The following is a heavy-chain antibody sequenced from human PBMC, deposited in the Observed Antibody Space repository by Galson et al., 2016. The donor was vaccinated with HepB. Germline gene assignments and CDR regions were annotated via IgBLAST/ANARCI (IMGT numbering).Heavy chain of an antibody. J-gene: IGHJ4*02. V-gene: IGHV1-69*13. CDR2: IIPVFGTA. D-gene: IGHD6-19*01. Sequence: SVKVSCKASGGSFSSYAITWVRQAPGQGLEWMGYIIPVFGTANYAQKFQGRVTITADESTSTAYMELSSLRSEDTAVYFCARDRGSGWSSYFAYWGQGTLVTVSS. CDR3: ARDRGSGWSSYFAY. CDR1: GGSFSSYA.